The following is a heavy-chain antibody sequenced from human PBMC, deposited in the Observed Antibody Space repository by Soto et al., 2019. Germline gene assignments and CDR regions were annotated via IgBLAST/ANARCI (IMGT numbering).Heavy chain of an antibody. Sequence: QVQLVQSGAEVKKPGASVKVSCKASGYTFTSYGISWVRQAPGQGLEWMGWISAYNGNTNYAQKSQGRSTMTTDTSTSTAYMELKSLRSDDKAVYYCARDLAAGSRGCDGGYYYYYGMDVWGQGTTVTVSS. CDR1: GYTFTSYG. J-gene: IGHJ6*02. D-gene: IGHD3-10*01. V-gene: IGHV1-18*04. CDR2: ISAYNGNT. CDR3: ARDLAAGSRGCDGGYYYYYGMDV.